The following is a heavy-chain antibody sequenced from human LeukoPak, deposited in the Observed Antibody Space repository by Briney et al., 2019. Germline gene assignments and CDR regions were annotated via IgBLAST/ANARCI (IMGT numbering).Heavy chain of an antibody. CDR3: ATEGEQRLDY. V-gene: IGHV3-48*01. Sequence: GSLRLSCAASGFTFSSYRMNWVRQAPGKGLEWVSYISSSSSTIYYADSVKGRFTIPRDNAKNSLYLQMNSLRAEDTAVYYCATEGEQRLDYWGQGTLVTVSS. D-gene: IGHD6-25*01. CDR2: ISSSSSTI. CDR1: GFTFSSYR. J-gene: IGHJ4*02.